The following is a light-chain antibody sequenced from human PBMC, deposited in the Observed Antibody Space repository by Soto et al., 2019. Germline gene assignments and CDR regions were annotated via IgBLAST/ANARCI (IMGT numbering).Light chain of an antibody. Sequence: DIVMTQSPDSLAVSLGERATINCKSSRSILYNSNNKSYLAWYQQRPGQPPKLLIFWASTRESGVPDRFSGSGSGTDFTLTISSLQAEDVALYYCQQYYTPPPTFGQGTKLEIK. CDR3: QQYYTPPPT. J-gene: IGKJ2*01. CDR1: RSILYNSNNKSY. CDR2: WAS. V-gene: IGKV4-1*01.